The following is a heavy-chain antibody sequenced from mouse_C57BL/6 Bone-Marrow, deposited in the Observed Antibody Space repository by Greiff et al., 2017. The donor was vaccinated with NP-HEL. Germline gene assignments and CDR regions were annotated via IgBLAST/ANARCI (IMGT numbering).Heavy chain of an antibody. Sequence: QVQLQQPGAELVRPGTSVKLSCKASGYTFTSYWMHWVKQRPGQGLEWIGVIDPSDSYTNYNQKFKGKATLTVDTSSSTAYMQLNSLTSEDSAVYYCARKGSYEYEGYWGQGTTLTVSS. CDR2: IDPSDSYT. CDR1: GYTFTSYW. J-gene: IGHJ2*01. D-gene: IGHD2-4*01. V-gene: IGHV1-59*01. CDR3: ARKGSYEYEGY.